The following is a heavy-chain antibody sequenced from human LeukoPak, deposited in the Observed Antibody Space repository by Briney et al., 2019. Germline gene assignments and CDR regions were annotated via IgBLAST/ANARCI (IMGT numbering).Heavy chain of an antibody. J-gene: IGHJ3*02. CDR3: ARSLDDAFDI. CDR2: ISGSGAST. D-gene: IGHD1-1*01. Sequence: GGSLRLSCAASGFPFSSYAMNWVRQAPGKGLEWVSAISGSGASTYYADSVKDRFTLSRDDSKNTLYLQMNSLRAEDTAVYYCARSLDDAFDIWGQGTMVTVSS. V-gene: IGHV3-23*01. CDR1: GFPFSSYA.